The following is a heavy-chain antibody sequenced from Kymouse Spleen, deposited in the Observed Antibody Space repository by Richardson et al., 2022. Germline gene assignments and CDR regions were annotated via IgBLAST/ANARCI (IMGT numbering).Heavy chain of an antibody. CDR3: AREYSSSPNWFDP. Sequence: EVQLVESGGGLVQPGGSLRLSCAASGFTFSSYWMSWVRQAPGKGLEWVANIKQDGSEKYYVDSVKGRFTISRDNAKNSLYLQMNSLRAEDTAVYYCAREYSSSPNWFDPWGQGTLVTVSS. CDR2: IKQDGSEK. V-gene: IGHV3-7*01. CDR1: GFTFSSYW. D-gene: IGHD6-13*01. J-gene: IGHJ5*02.